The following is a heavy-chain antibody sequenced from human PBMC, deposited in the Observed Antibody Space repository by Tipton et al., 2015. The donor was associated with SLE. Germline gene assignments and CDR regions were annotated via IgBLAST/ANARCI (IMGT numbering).Heavy chain of an antibody. V-gene: IGHV4-31*03. D-gene: IGHD1-7*01. Sequence: TLSLTCTVSGGSISSGDYYWTWIRQHPGKGLEWIGYISKTGRSYYNPSLSSRVRMSVATSQSQFSLQLSSVTAADTAVYYCARYDNWNFDGFDVWGQGTMVIVSS. J-gene: IGHJ3*01. CDR3: ARYDNWNFDGFDV. CDR2: ISKTGRS. CDR1: GGSISSGDYY.